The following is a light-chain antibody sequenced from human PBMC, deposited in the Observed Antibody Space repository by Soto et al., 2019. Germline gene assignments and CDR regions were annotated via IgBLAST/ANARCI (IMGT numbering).Light chain of an antibody. V-gene: IGKV3-11*01. CDR3: QQRSKWPLT. J-gene: IGKJ4*01. CDR1: ESFSSD. Sequence: EIVLTQSPATLSLSPGERATLSCRASESFSSDLAWYQQQPGQAPRLLIYDASNRATGIPARFSGSGSGTDFTLTISSLEPEDFAVYYCQQRSKWPLTFGGGTKVEIK. CDR2: DAS.